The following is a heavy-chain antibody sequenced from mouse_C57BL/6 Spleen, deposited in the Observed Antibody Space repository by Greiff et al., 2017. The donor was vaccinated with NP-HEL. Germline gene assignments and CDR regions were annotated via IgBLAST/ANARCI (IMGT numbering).Heavy chain of an antibody. D-gene: IGHD2-4*01. Sequence: ESGPELVKPGASVKISCKASGYAFSSSWMNWVKQRPGKGLEWIGRIYPGDGDTNYNGKFKGKATLTADKSSSTAYMQLSSLTSEDSAVYFCLYYDYDNYWGQGTTLTVSS. J-gene: IGHJ2*01. CDR3: LYYDYDNY. CDR1: GYAFSSSW. CDR2: IYPGDGDT. V-gene: IGHV1-82*01.